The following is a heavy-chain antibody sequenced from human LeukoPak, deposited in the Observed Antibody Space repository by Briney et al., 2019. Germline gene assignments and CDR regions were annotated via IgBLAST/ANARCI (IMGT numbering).Heavy chain of an antibody. J-gene: IGHJ4*02. D-gene: IGHD3-3*01. CDR1: AFTISSNS. Sequence: GGSLRLPCAAAAFTISSNSISWGRHAPGEGLEWVLVISCSGGSTYYAGSVQGRFTISRDNSKSTLFLQMNSLRGEVTVVYYYAKEPRVGSRVATPCHWGQGTLVTVSS. CDR2: ISCSGGST. V-gene: IGHV3-23*01. CDR3: AKEPRVGSRVATPCH.